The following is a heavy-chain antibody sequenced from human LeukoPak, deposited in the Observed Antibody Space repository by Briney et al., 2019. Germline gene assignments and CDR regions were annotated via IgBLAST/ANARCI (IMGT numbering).Heavy chain of an antibody. V-gene: IGHV1-18*01. J-gene: IGHJ6*03. CDR2: ISAYNGNT. Sequence: ASVKVSCKASGYTFTSYGISWVRQAPGQGLEWMGWISAYNGNTNYAQKLQGRVTMTTDTSTSTAYMELRSLRSDDTALYYCARRGPPLFHYCYYMDVWGKGTTVPVSS. CDR1: GYTFTSYG. CDR3: ARRGPPLFHYCYYMDV.